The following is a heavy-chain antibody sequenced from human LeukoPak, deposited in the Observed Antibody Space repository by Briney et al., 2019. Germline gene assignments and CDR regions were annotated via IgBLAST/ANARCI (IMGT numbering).Heavy chain of an antibody. Sequence: QPGGSLRLSCAASGFIFSSFSMHWVRQAPGKGLEWVAVISYDGSNKYYADSVRGRFTISRDNSENTLYLQMNSLRPEDTAVYYCARDPYSSAWRNFDSWGQGTLVTVSS. CDR1: GFIFSSFS. J-gene: IGHJ4*02. D-gene: IGHD6-19*01. CDR3: ARDPYSSAWRNFDS. CDR2: ISYDGSNK. V-gene: IGHV3-30-3*01.